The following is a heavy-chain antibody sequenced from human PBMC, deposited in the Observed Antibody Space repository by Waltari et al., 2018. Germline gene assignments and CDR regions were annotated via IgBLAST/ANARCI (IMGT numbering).Heavy chain of an antibody. V-gene: IGHV1-46*01. Sequence: QVQLVQSGAEVKKPGASVKISCQPSEYTFTSSYIHWVRQAPGQGLEWMGIINPSGGSTIYAQKFQGRVTMTRDTSTSTVYMELSSLRSEDTAVYYCALDTGALWMDVWGQGTTVTVSS. CDR2: INPSGGST. CDR3: ALDTGALWMDV. J-gene: IGHJ6*02. D-gene: IGHD2-21*01. CDR1: EYTFTSSY.